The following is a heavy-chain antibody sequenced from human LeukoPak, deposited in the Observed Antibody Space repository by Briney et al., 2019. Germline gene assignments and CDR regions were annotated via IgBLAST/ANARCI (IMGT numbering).Heavy chain of an antibody. Sequence: PSETLSLTCTVSGGSISSYYWSWIRQPPGKGLEWIGYIYYSGSTNYNPSLKSRVTISVDTSKNQFSLKLSSVTAADTAVCYCARVGQPPLHYYYYYMDVWGKGTTVTVSS. CDR1: GGSISSYY. CDR3: ARVGQPPLHYYYYYMDV. D-gene: IGHD3-10*01. J-gene: IGHJ6*03. V-gene: IGHV4-59*01. CDR2: IYYSGST.